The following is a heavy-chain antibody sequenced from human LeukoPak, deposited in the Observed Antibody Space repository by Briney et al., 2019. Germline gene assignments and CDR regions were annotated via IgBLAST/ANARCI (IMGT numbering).Heavy chain of an antibody. J-gene: IGHJ4*02. Sequence: GGSLRLSCAASGLTFSTYWMHWVRQAPGKGLAWVARINPDGSIRTYANSVQGRVTISRDTAKDTLFLQMNRLRAEDTAVYYCAREARVGGALQYWGQGTPVTVSS. V-gene: IGHV3-74*03. CDR1: GLTFSTYW. D-gene: IGHD1-26*01. CDR2: INPDGSIR. CDR3: AREARVGGALQY.